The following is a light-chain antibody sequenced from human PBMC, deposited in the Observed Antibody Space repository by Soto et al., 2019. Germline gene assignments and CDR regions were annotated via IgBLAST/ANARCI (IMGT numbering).Light chain of an antibody. V-gene: IGKV1-5*03. J-gene: IGKJ1*01. CDR2: KAS. CDR1: QSISSW. CDR3: QQYRT. Sequence: DIQMTQSPSTLSASVGDRVTITCRASQSISSWLAWYQQKPGKAPKLLIYKASSLESGVPSMFSGSGSGTEFTLTISSLQPDDFATYYCQQYRTFGQGTKVDIK.